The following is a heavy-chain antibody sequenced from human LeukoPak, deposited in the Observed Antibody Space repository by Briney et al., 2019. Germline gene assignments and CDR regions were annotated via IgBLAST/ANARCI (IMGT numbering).Heavy chain of an antibody. Sequence: PGGSLRLSCAASGFTFSNAWMNWVRQAPGKGLEWVGRIKSKTAGGTTDYAAPVKGRFTISRDESKNTLYLQMNSLQTEDTAVYYCTPHPFSVTPLDWGQGTLVTVSS. CDR3: TPHPFSVTPLD. D-gene: IGHD4-23*01. CDR2: IKSKTAGGTT. CDR1: GFTFSNAW. V-gene: IGHV3-15*01. J-gene: IGHJ4*02.